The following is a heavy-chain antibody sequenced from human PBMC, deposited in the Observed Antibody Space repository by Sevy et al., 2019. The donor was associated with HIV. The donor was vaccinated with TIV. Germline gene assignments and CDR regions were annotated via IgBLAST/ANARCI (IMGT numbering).Heavy chain of an antibody. CDR3: ATTKDYYDSSGYPFDY. CDR2: MSPNSGNT. CDR1: GYTFTSYD. J-gene: IGHJ4*02. Sequence: ASVKVSCKASGYTFTSYDIHWVRQTTGQGLEWMGWMSPNSGNTGYAQKFQGRVTMTRDTSKGTAYMELSSLRSDDTAVYYCATTKDYYDSSGYPFDYWGQGTLVTVSS. V-gene: IGHV1-8*01. D-gene: IGHD3-22*01.